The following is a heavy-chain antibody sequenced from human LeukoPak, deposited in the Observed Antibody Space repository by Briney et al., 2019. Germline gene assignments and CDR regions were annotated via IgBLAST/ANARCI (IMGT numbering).Heavy chain of an antibody. CDR2: ISSSSSYI. D-gene: IGHD6-13*01. CDR3: ARGAQTVAATDNWFDP. Sequence: PGGSLRLSCAASGFMFSSYGMSWVRQAPGKGLDWVSSISSSSSYIYYADSVKGRFTISRDNAKKSLYLQMNSLRAGDTAVYYCARGAQTVAATDNWFDPWGQGTLVTVSS. J-gene: IGHJ5*02. V-gene: IGHV3-21*01. CDR1: GFMFSSYG.